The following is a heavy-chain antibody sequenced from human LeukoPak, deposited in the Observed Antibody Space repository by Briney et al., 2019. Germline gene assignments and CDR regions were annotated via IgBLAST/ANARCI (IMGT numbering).Heavy chain of an antibody. CDR1: GFIFSSFS. CDR2: ISTSGGLSSI. J-gene: IGHJ4*02. Sequence: GGSLRLSCAASGFIFSSFSVNWVRQAPGKGLEWVSSISTSGGLSSIYYADSVKGRFTISRDNAKNSLYLQMKSLRAEDTALYYCAKAQSGSYGRYFDYWGQGTLVTVSS. D-gene: IGHD1-26*01. CDR3: AKAQSGSYGRYFDY. V-gene: IGHV3-21*04.